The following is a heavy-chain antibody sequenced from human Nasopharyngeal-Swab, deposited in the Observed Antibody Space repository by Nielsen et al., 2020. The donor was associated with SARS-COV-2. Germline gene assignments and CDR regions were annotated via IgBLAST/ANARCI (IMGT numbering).Heavy chain of an antibody. CDR2: INAGNGNT. J-gene: IGHJ5*02. CDR1: GYTFTSYA. D-gene: IGHD1-26*01. Sequence: ASVKVSCKASGYTFTSYAMHWVRQAPGQRLEWMGWINAGNGNTKYSQKFQGRVTITRDTSASTAYMELNSLRSEDTAVYYCARVGIMSGNLWGWFDPWGQGTLVTVSS. V-gene: IGHV1-3*01. CDR3: ARVGIMSGNLWGWFDP.